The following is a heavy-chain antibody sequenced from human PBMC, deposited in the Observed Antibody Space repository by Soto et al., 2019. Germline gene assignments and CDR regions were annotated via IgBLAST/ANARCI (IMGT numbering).Heavy chain of an antibody. Sequence: PSETLSLTCPVHGGSLFGDYCNCICHSAWKALEWIGEVSHVDSTNYHPSLKGRATISLDTPTNQFSLILISMTAADAAVYYCARAYLTGTTPPYNWFDRWGQGTLVTVSS. CDR3: ARAYLTGTTPPYNWFDR. CDR1: GGSLFGDY. J-gene: IGHJ5*02. CDR2: VSHVDST. D-gene: IGHD1-7*01. V-gene: IGHV4-34*01.